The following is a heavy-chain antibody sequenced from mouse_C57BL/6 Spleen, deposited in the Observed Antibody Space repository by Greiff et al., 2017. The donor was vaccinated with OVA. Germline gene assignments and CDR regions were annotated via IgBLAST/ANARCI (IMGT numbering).Heavy chain of an antibody. CDR3: ARSFKVAKDFDV. J-gene: IGHJ1*03. CDR1: GFTFSSYT. CDR2: ISGGGGNT. V-gene: IGHV5-9*01. D-gene: IGHD1-1*01. Sequence: EVQLQESGGGLVKPGGSLKLSCAASGFTFSSYTMSWVRQTPEKRLEWVATISGGGGNTYYPDSVKGRFTISRDNAKNTLYLQMSSLRSEDTALYYCARSFKVAKDFDVWGTGTTVTVSS.